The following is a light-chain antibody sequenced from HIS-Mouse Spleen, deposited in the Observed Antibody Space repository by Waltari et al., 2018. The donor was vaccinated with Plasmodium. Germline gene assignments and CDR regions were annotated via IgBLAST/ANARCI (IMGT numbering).Light chain of an antibody. V-gene: IGLV2-8*01. Sequence: QSALTQPPSASGSPGQSVTIPCTGTSSDVGGSNYVSWYQQHPGKAPKLMSYEVSKRPSGVPDRFSGSKSGNTASLTVSGLQAEDEADYYCSSYAGSNNYVVFGGGTKLTVL. J-gene: IGLJ2*01. CDR1: SSDVGGSNY. CDR3: SSYAGSNNYVV. CDR2: EVS.